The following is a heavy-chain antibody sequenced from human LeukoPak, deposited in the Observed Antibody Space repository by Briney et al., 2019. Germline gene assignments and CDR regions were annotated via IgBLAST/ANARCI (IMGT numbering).Heavy chain of an antibody. J-gene: IGHJ4*02. Sequence: PGGSLRLSCAASGFTFSSYWMHWVRQVPGRGLVWVSRINRDGSNTDYADSVRGRFTISRDNAKNTLYLQLNSLRAEDTGVYYCARDIETAAIDYWGRGTLVTVSS. D-gene: IGHD6-13*01. CDR1: GFTFSSYW. CDR3: ARDIETAAIDY. CDR2: INRDGSNT. V-gene: IGHV3-74*01.